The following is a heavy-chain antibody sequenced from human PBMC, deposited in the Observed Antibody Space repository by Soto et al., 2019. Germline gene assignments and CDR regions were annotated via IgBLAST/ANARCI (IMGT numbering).Heavy chain of an antibody. V-gene: IGHV1-69*13. Sequence: SVKVSCKASGGTFSRYPIAWVRQAPGHGLEWMGQIIPIFGTISHAQNFQGRITITADESTSTAYMELSSLRSDDTAVYYCARGGWDSNSEYNWFDPWGQGTLVTVSS. J-gene: IGHJ5*02. D-gene: IGHD4-4*01. CDR1: GGTFSRYP. CDR2: IIPIFGTI. CDR3: ARGGWDSNSEYNWFDP.